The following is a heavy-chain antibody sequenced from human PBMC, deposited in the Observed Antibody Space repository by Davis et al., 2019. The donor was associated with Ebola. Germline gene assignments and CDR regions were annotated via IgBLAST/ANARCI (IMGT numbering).Heavy chain of an antibody. Sequence: GESLKISCAASGFTFSNYGMHWVRQAPGKGLEWVAVISYDGSDKYYAESVKGRFTVSRDNSKNTLYLQMNSLEVEDTAVYYCVRGGDGGGAYWGQGTLVTVSA. CDR1: GFTFSNYG. CDR3: VRGGDGGGAY. V-gene: IGHV3-30*03. J-gene: IGHJ4*02. CDR2: ISYDGSDK. D-gene: IGHD3-16*01.